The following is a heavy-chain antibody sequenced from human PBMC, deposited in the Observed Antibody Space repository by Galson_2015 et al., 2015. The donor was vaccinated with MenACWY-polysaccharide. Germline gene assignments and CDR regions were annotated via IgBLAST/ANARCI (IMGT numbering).Heavy chain of an antibody. Sequence: SLRLSCAASGFSFSSYAIHWVRQAPGKGLEWVAVIAYDGSNKYYADSVKGRFTISRDNPKNTLYLQMNSLRAEDTAVYYCARDRRYCSGGSCYREDAFDIWGQGTMVTVSS. CDR3: ARDRRYCSGGSCYREDAFDI. V-gene: IGHV3-30-3*01. J-gene: IGHJ3*02. CDR2: IAYDGSNK. CDR1: GFSFSSYA. D-gene: IGHD2-15*01.